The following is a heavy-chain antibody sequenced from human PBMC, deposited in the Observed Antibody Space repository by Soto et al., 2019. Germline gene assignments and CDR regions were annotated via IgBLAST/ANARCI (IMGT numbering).Heavy chain of an antibody. CDR3: AKDHDYVWGSYRAFDY. CDR2: ISGSGGST. CDR1: GFTFSSYA. Sequence: LGGSLRLSCAASGFTFSSYAMSWVRQAPGKGLEWVSAISGSGGSTYYADSVKGRFTISRDNSKNTLYLQMNSLRAEDTAVYYCAKDHDYVWGSYRAFDYWGQGTLVTVS. V-gene: IGHV3-23*01. D-gene: IGHD3-16*02. J-gene: IGHJ4*02.